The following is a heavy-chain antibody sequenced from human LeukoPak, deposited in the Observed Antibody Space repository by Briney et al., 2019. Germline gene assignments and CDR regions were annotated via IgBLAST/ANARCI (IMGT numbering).Heavy chain of an antibody. D-gene: IGHD6-19*01. CDR3: ARSRVAVAGTGSRGANWFDP. J-gene: IGHJ5*02. CDR1: GYSFTSYW. V-gene: IGHV5-51*01. Sequence: LGESLKISCKGSGYSFTSYWIGWVRQMPGKGLEWMGIIYPGDSDTRYSPSFQGQVTISADKSISTAYLQWSSLKASDTAMYYCARSRVAVAGTGSRGANWFDPWGQGTLVTVSS. CDR2: IYPGDSDT.